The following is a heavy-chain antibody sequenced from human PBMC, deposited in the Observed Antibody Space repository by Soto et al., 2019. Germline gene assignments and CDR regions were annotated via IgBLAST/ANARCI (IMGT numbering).Heavy chain of an antibody. CDR2: IDWDDDK. V-gene: IGHV2-70*11. J-gene: IGHJ6*03. D-gene: IGHD3-3*01. CDR3: ARIRSTIWSGSDYYHYMDV. Sequence: SGPTLVNPTQTLTLTCTFSGFSLSTSGMCVSWIRQPPGKALEWLARIDWDDDKYYSTSLKTRLTISKDTSKNQVVLTMTNMDPVDTATYYCARIRSTIWSGSDYYHYMDVWGKGTTVTVSS. CDR1: GFSLSTSGMC.